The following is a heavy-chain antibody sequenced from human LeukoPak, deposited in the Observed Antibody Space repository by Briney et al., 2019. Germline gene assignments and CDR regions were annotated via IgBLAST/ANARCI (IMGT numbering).Heavy chain of an antibody. Sequence: ASVKVSCKASGYTFTSYGISWVRQAPGQGLEWMGWINPNSSVTNYAQKFQGRVTMTRDTSISTAYMELSRLRSDDTAVYYCARQAGSQYSSSWYDNWFDPWGQGTLVTVSS. J-gene: IGHJ5*02. D-gene: IGHD6-13*01. V-gene: IGHV1-2*02. CDR3: ARQAGSQYSSSWYDNWFDP. CDR1: GYTFTSYG. CDR2: INPNSSVT.